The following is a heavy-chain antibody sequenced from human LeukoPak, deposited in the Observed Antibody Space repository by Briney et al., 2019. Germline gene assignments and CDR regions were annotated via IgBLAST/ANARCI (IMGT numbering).Heavy chain of an antibody. D-gene: IGHD2-15*01. CDR2: IYYSGST. J-gene: IGHJ4*02. Sequence: SETLSLTCTVSGGSISSYYWSWIRQPPGKGLEWIGYIYYSGSTNYNPSLKSRVTISVDTSKNQFSLKLSSVTAAATAVYYCAGLGYDGHDYWGQGTLVTVSS. V-gene: IGHV4-59*08. CDR3: AGLGYDGHDY. CDR1: GGSISSYY.